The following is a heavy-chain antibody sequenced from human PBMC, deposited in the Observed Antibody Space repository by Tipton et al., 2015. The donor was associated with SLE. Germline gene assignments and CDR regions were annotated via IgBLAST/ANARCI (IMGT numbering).Heavy chain of an antibody. Sequence: TLSLTCTVSGGSIAGSSNYWGWIRQPPGKGMEWIGSIYYSGDTYYNPSLKSRVTMSMDTSKNQFSLKLSSVTAADTAVYYCARFGRAVGPILFYYYYMDVWGKGTTVTVSS. CDR2: IYYSGDT. J-gene: IGHJ6*03. D-gene: IGHD1-14*01. CDR1: GGSIAGSSNY. CDR3: ARFGRAVGPILFYYYYMDV. V-gene: IGHV4-39*07.